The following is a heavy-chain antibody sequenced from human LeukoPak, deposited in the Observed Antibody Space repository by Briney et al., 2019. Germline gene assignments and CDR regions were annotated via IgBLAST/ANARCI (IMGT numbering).Heavy chain of an antibody. V-gene: IGHV4-34*01. CDR2: INHSGST. CDR1: GGSFSGYY. Sequence: KTSETLSLTCAVYGGSFSGYYWSWIRQPPGKGLEWIGEINHSGSTNYNPSLKSRVTISVDTSKNQFSLKLSSVTAADTAVYYCARALYYFDYWGQGTLVTVSS. J-gene: IGHJ4*02. CDR3: ARALYYFDY.